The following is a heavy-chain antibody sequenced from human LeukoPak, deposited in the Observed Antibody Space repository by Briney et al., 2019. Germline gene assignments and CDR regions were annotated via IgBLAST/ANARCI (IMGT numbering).Heavy chain of an antibody. V-gene: IGHV4-39*07. CDR3: ARDERIAVAGMIRLGFL. CDR2: IYYSGST. J-gene: IGHJ4*02. Sequence: SETLSLTCTVSGGSISSSSYYWGWIRQPPGKGLEWIGSIYYSGSTYHNPSLKSRVTISVDTSKNQFSLKLSSVTAADTAVYYCARDERIAVAGMIRLGFLWGQGTLVTVSS. CDR1: GGSISSSSYY. D-gene: IGHD6-19*01.